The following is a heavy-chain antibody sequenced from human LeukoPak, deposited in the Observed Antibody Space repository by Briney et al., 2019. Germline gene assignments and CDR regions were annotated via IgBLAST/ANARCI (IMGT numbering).Heavy chain of an antibody. D-gene: IGHD1-26*01. J-gene: IGHJ4*02. CDR3: AREYMWELPTQYYFDY. CDR2: VIPILGIA. V-gene: IGHV1-69*04. CDR1: GGTFSSYT. Sequence: SVKVSCKASGGTFSSYTISWVRQAPGQGLEWMGRVIPILGIANYAQKFQGRVTITADKSTSTAYMELSSLRSEDTAVYYCAREYMWELPTQYYFDYWGQGTLVTVSS.